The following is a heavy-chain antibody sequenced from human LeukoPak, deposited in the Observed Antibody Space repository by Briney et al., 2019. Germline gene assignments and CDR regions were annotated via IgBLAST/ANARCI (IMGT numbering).Heavy chain of an antibody. V-gene: IGHV4-31*03. D-gene: IGHD3-22*01. CDR3: ARGDYYDSSGYDFDY. CDR2: IYYSGST. CDR1: GGSISTGDFY. J-gene: IGHJ4*02. Sequence: SETLSLTCTVSGGSISTGDFYWTWIRQPPEKGLEWIGYIYYSGSTYYNPSLKSRVTISVDTSKNQFSLKLSSVTAADTAVYYCARGDYYDSSGYDFDYWGQGTLVTVSS.